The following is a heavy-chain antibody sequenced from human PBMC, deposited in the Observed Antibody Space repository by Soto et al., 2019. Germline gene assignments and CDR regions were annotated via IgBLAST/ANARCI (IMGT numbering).Heavy chain of an antibody. CDR1: GFSFNTYE. CDR3: AYGGSFDY. D-gene: IGHD1-26*01. Sequence: EVQLVESGGCLVQPGGSLRLSCAASGFSFNTYEMNWVRQAPGKGLEWVSYISSSGSTIYYADSVKGRFTVSTDNGTNSLYLQMNSLRAEDTAVYYCAYGGSFDYWGQGTQVTVSS. CDR2: ISSSGSTI. V-gene: IGHV3-48*03. J-gene: IGHJ4*02.